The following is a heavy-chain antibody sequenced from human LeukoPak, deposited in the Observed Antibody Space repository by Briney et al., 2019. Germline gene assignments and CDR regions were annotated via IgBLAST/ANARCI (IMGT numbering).Heavy chain of an antibody. D-gene: IGHD3-9*01. Sequence: SETLSLTCTVSGYSISSGYYWGWIRPPPGKGLEWIGSIYRSGTTYYNPSLKSRVTISVDTSKNQLSLKLSSVTAADTAVYYCARYDIFFYYFDYWGQGTLVTVSS. CDR1: GYSISSGYY. CDR2: IYRSGTT. J-gene: IGHJ4*02. CDR3: ARYDIFFYYFDY. V-gene: IGHV4-38-2*02.